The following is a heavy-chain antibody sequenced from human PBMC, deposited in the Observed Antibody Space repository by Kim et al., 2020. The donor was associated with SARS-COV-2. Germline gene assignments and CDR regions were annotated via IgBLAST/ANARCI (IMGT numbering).Heavy chain of an antibody. V-gene: IGHV1-24*01. Sequence: YAKKYQGRVTMTEDTSTDSAYMELSSLRSEDTAVYYCATDSSSWEKYFDYWGQGTLVTVSS. D-gene: IGHD6-13*01. J-gene: IGHJ4*02. CDR3: ATDSSSWEKYFDY.